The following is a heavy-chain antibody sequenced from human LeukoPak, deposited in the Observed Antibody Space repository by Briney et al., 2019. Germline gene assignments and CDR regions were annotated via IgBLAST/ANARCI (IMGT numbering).Heavy chain of an antibody. CDR2: TYYRSKWYN. CDR3: ARRGLTGTTSGRGFDP. CDR1: GDSVSSNSAA. Sequence: SQTLSLTCAISGDSVSSNSAAWNWIRQSPSRGLEWLGRTYYRSKWYNDYAVSVKSRITINPDTSKNQFSLQLNSVTPEDTAVYYCARRGLTGTTSGRGFDPWGQGTLVTVSS. D-gene: IGHD1-7*01. V-gene: IGHV6-1*01. J-gene: IGHJ5*02.